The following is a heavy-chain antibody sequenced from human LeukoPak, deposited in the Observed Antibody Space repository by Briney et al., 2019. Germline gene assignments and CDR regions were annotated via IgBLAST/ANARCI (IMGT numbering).Heavy chain of an antibody. Sequence: PGRSLRLSCAASGFTFSSYAMHWVRQAPGKGLEWVSSISSSSSYIYYADSMKGRFTISRDNAKNSLYLQMNSLRAEDTAVYYCARNPEFHWVGTTNDAFDIWGQGTMVTVSS. J-gene: IGHJ3*02. CDR1: GFTFSSYA. V-gene: IGHV3-21*01. D-gene: IGHD1-26*01. CDR3: ARNPEFHWVGTTNDAFDI. CDR2: ISSSSSYI.